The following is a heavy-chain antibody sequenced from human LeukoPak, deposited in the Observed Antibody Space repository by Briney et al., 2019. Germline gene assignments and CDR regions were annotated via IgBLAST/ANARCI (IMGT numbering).Heavy chain of an antibody. CDR3: AKNGVYDFWSGYFPYYYMDV. J-gene: IGHJ6*03. D-gene: IGHD3-3*01. CDR2: ISGSGGST. CDR1: GFTFSNFA. V-gene: IGHV3-23*01. Sequence: GGSLRLSCAASGFTFSNFAMHWVRQAPGKGLEWVSAISGSGGSTYYADSVKGRFTISRDNSKNTLYLQMNSLRAEDTAVYYCAKNGVYDFWSGYFPYYYMDVWGKGTTVTVSS.